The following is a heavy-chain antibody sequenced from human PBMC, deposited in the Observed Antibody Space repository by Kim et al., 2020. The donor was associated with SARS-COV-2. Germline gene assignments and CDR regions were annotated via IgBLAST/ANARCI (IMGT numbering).Heavy chain of an antibody. Sequence: ASVKVSCKASGYPFVNFGLNWLRQAPGQGLEWMGWISAYTGYTKYAQNLQDRITLSTDTSTDTAYMELRSLTSDDTAIYYCAREYEWGNFDYWGQGSLVTVSS. D-gene: IGHD2-8*01. V-gene: IGHV1-18*01. J-gene: IGHJ4*02. CDR3: AREYEWGNFDY. CDR2: ISAYTGYT. CDR1: GYPFVNFG.